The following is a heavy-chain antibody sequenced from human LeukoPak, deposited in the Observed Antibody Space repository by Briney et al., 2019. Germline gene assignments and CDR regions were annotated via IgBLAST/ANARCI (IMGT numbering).Heavy chain of an antibody. CDR3: ATYSSLNRREFQY. CDR1: GFTFSNYW. CDR2: IKTDGSEK. J-gene: IGHJ1*01. Sequence: GGSLRLSCEGSGFTFSNYWMGWVRQARGKGLQWVANIKTDGSEKYYVDSVKGRFTISRDNAKNSLYLQMNSLRAEDTAVYYCATYSSLNRREFQYWGQGTLLTVSS. V-gene: IGHV3-7*01. D-gene: IGHD3-22*01.